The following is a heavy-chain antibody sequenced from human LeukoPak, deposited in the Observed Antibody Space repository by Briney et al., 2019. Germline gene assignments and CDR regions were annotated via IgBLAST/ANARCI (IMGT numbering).Heavy chain of an antibody. Sequence: PSETLSLTCAVSGGSISSSNWWSWVRQPPGKGLEWIGEIYHSGSTNYNPSLKSRVTISVDKSRNQFSLKLSSVTAADTAVYYCARRCITMVRGPKRGYMDVWGKGTTVTISS. J-gene: IGHJ6*03. D-gene: IGHD3-10*01. V-gene: IGHV4-4*02. CDR1: GGSISSSNW. CDR2: IYHSGST. CDR3: ARRCITMVRGPKRGYMDV.